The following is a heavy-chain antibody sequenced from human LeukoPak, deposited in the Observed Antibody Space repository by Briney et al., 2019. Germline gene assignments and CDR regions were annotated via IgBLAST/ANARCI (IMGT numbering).Heavy chain of an antibody. CDR1: GFTFNSYV. J-gene: IGHJ4*02. Sequence: GGSLRLSCSASGFTFNSYVMHWVRHAPGKGLEYVSAISSNGGSTYYADSVKGRFTISTDNSKKTLYLQMSSLRGEDTAVYYGGKVAGKWIPDYWGQGTLVTVS. D-gene: IGHD1-14*01. CDR3: GKVAGKWIPDY. CDR2: ISSNGGST. V-gene: IGHV3-64D*09.